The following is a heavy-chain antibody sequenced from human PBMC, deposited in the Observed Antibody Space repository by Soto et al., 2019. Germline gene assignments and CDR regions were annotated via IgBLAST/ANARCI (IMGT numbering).Heavy chain of an antibody. Sequence: ASVKVSCKASGGTFCSLDINWVRQAPGQGLEWMGGIIPISETTNYAQIFQGRVSIVADISTSTAYMELSRLRSEDTAVYYCARALLSHSYDSGGYDSYFHAMDVWGQGTPVTVSS. V-gene: IGHV1-69*06. CDR1: GGTFCSLD. D-gene: IGHD3-22*01. CDR2: IIPISETT. CDR3: ARALLSHSYDSGGYDSYFHAMDV. J-gene: IGHJ6*02.